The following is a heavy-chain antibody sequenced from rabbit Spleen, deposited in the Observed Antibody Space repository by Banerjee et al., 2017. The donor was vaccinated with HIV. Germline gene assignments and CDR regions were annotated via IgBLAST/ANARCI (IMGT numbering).Heavy chain of an antibody. Sequence: QEQLEESGGGLVQPEGSLTLTCTASGFSFSSSYYMCWVRQAPGKGLEWSAGIYSGSSDSNYYASWAKGRCTISKTSSTTVTLQMTSLTAADTATYLCVRVVSSANGMDLWGPATLVTVS. CDR3: VRVVSSANGMDL. D-gene: IGHD1-1*01. CDR2: IYSGSSDSN. CDR1: GFSFSSSYY. J-gene: IGHJ6*01. V-gene: IGHV1S45*01.